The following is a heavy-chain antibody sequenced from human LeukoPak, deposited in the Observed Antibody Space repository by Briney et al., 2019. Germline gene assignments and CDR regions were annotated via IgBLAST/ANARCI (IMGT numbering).Heavy chain of an antibody. CDR1: GYSFVSYG. Sequence: ASVNVSCKASGYSFVSYGINWVRQAPGQGLEWMGWISAYNGKTDVAQKLRGRVTMTTDTSTSTAYMELRGLRSGDTAVYYCMRDFRGINNWNDRLDYWGQGTLLTVSS. J-gene: IGHJ4*02. D-gene: IGHD1-20*01. CDR3: MRDFRGINNWNDRLDY. V-gene: IGHV1-18*01. CDR2: ISAYNGKT.